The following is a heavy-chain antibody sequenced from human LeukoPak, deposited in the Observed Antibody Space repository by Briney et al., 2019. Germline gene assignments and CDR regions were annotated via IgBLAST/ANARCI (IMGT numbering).Heavy chain of an antibody. CDR3: ARDSGTRRCYYDSSGYYQDDY. CDR1: GYTFTNYG. CDR2: ISAYNGNT. V-gene: IGHV1-18*01. Sequence: ASVKVSCKASGYTFTNYGISWVRQAPGQGPEWMGWISAYNGNTNYAQKVQGRVTMTTDTSTSTVYMELRSLRSDDTAVYYCARDSGTRRCYYDSSGYYQDDYWGQGTLVTVSS. D-gene: IGHD3-22*01. J-gene: IGHJ4*02.